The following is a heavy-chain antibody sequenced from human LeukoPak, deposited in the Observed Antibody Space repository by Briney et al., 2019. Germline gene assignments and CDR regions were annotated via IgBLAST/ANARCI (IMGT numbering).Heavy chain of an antibody. D-gene: IGHD1-26*01. J-gene: IGHJ4*02. CDR1: GFTFSSYA. Sequence: QSGGSLRLSCAASGFTFSSYAMSWVRQAPGKGLEWVSYISSSGSTIYYTDSVKGRFTISRDNAKNSLYLQMNSLRAEDTAVYYCARESGSSYYFDYWGQGTLVTVSS. V-gene: IGHV3-48*03. CDR3: ARESGSSYYFDY. CDR2: ISSSGSTI.